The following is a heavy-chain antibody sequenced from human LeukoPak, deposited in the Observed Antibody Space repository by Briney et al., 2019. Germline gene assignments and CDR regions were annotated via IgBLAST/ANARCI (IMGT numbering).Heavy chain of an antibody. CDR3: AKPSNYYGFSYYYYYMEV. CDR2: ISGSGGST. J-gene: IGHJ6*03. V-gene: IGHV3-23*01. Sequence: GGSLRLSCAASGFTFSSYAMSWVRQAPGKGLEWVSAISGSGGSTYYADSVKGWFTISRDNSKNTLYLQTNSLRAEDTAVYYCAKPSNYYGFSYYYYYMEVWGKGTTVTVSS. D-gene: IGHD3-10*01. CDR1: GFTFSSYA.